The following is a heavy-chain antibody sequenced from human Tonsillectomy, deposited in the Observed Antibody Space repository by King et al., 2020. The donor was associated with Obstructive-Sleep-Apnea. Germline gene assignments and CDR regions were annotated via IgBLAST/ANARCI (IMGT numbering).Heavy chain of an antibody. D-gene: IGHD4-23*01. J-gene: IGHJ6*02. CDR2: IYYSGST. V-gene: IGHV4-59*01. CDR3: ARLRAPPVVTPWDYDGMDG. Sequence: VQLQESGPGLVKPSETLSLTCTVSGVSISSDYWSWIRPPPGKGLEWIGHIYYSGSTSYKPSLQSRVTISVDTSKNQFSLRLNSVTAADTAVYYCARLRAPPVVTPWDYDGMDGWGQGTTVTVSS. CDR1: GVSISSDY.